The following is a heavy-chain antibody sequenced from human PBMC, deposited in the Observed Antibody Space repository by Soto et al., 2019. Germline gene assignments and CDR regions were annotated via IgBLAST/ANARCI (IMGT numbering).Heavy chain of an antibody. J-gene: IGHJ6*03. D-gene: IGHD2-2*01. CDR1: GFTFSSYS. V-gene: IGHV3-21*01. CDR2: ISSSSSYI. CDR3: ARPPALGYCSSTSCYAEGIYYYYMDV. Sequence: GGSLRLSCAASGFTFSSYSMNWVRQAPGKGLEWVSSISSSSSYIYYADSVKGRFTISRDNAKNSLYLQMNSLRAEDTAVYYCARPPALGYCSSTSCYAEGIYYYYMDVWGKGTTVTVSS.